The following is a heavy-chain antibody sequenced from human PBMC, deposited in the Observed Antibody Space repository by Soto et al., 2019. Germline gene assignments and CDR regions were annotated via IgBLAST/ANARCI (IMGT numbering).Heavy chain of an antibody. V-gene: IGHV1-2*04. D-gene: IGHD6-13*01. J-gene: IGHJ6*02. CDR2: INPNSGGT. CDR1: GYTFTGYY. CDR3: ARRGDSSSWYGDYYYGMDV. Sequence: QVQLVQSGAEVKKPGASVKVSCKASGYTFTGYYMHWVRQAPGQGLEWMGWINPNSGGTNYAQKFQGWVTMTRDTSISTAYMELSRLRSDDTAVYYCARRGDSSSWYGDYYYGMDVWGQGTTVTVSS.